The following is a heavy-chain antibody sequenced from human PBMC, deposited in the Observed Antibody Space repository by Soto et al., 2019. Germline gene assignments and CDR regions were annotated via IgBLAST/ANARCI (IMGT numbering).Heavy chain of an antibody. CDR3: AKGSQDIVVVPAAPFDP. CDR2: ISGSGGST. Sequence: GGSLRLSCAASGFTFSSYAMSWVRQAPGKGLEWVSAISGSGGSTYYADSVKGRFTISRDNSKNTLYLQMNSLRAEDTAVYYCAKGSQDIVVVPAAPFDPWGQGTLVTVSS. CDR1: GFTFSSYA. J-gene: IGHJ5*02. V-gene: IGHV3-23*01. D-gene: IGHD2-2*01.